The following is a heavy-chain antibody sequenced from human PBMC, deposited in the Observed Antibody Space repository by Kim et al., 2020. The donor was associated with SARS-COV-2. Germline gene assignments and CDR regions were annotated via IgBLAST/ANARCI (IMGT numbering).Heavy chain of an antibody. D-gene: IGHD1-26*01. J-gene: IGHJ6*02. Sequence: KFQGRVTITADKSTSTAYMELSSLRSEDTAVYYCARVVVGATSYYYGMDVWGQGTTVTVSS. CDR3: ARVVVGATSYYYGMDV. V-gene: IGHV1-69*04.